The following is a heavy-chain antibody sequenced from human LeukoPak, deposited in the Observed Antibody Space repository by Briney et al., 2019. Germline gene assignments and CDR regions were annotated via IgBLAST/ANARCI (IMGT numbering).Heavy chain of an antibody. V-gene: IGHV1-2*02. J-gene: IGHJ4*02. CDR2: INPNSGGT. Sequence: ASVKVSRKASGYTFTGYYMHWVRQAPGQGLEWMGWINPNSGGTNYAQKFQGRVTMTRDTSINTDYMEMKRVTSDDTAVYYCARGAEAETSPLDFWGQGTLVIVS. D-gene: IGHD6-13*01. CDR1: GYTFTGYY. CDR3: ARGAEAETSPLDF.